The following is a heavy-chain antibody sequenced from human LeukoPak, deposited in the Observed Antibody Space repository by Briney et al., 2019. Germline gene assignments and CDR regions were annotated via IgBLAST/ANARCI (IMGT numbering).Heavy chain of an antibody. CDR1: AFSLSAYN. CDR3: STSWY. J-gene: IGHJ4*02. Sequence: PGGSLRLSCAASAFSLSAYNMNWVRQAPGKGLEWVGRIKSQTDGGTTDYAAPVKGRFTISRDDSKNTLYLQMNSLKTEDTAMYYCSTSWYWGQGTLVTVSS. V-gene: IGHV3-15*01. CDR2: IKSQTDGGTT.